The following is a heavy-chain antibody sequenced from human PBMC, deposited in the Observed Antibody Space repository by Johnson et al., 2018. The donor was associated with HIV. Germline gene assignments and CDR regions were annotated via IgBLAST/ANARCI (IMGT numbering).Heavy chain of an antibody. CDR2: LNRNGGSP. Sequence: VQLVESGGGVVQPGRSLRLSCAASGFPFSRYAMHWVRQAPGKGLSWVSGLNRNGGSPAYAAFVKGRFNISRDNSKNSLYLQRNSLRAEDTAVYYCARGGRAHYGGNFGAFDIWGQGTMVTVSS. J-gene: IGHJ3*02. D-gene: IGHD4-23*01. CDR1: GFPFSRYA. V-gene: IGHV3-NL1*01. CDR3: ARGGRAHYGGNFGAFDI.